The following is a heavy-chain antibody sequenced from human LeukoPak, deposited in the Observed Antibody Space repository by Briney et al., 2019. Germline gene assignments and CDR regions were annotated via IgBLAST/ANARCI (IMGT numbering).Heavy chain of an antibody. V-gene: IGHV4-59*01. Sequence: TTSETLSLTCTVSGGSISSYYWSWIRQPPGKVLEWIGYIYYSGSTNYNPSLKSRVTISVDTSKNQFSLKLSSVTAADTAVYYCARIGSIFGVEYYYYMDVWGKGTTVTVSS. D-gene: IGHD3-3*01. CDR1: GGSISSYY. CDR3: ARIGSIFGVEYYYYMDV. J-gene: IGHJ6*03. CDR2: IYYSGST.